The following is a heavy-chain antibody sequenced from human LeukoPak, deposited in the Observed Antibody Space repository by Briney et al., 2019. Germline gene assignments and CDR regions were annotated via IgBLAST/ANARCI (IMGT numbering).Heavy chain of an antibody. CDR3: ARGMGIMAVAGRRWFDP. CDR2: IWYDGSNK. CDR1: GFTFSSYG. V-gene: IGHV3-33*01. Sequence: PGGSLRLSCAASGFTFSSYGMHWVRQAPGKGLEWVAFIWYDGSNKYYADSVKGRFTISRDNSKNTLYLQMNSLRAEDTAVYYCARGMGIMAVAGRRWFDPWGQGTLVTVSS. J-gene: IGHJ5*02. D-gene: IGHD6-19*01.